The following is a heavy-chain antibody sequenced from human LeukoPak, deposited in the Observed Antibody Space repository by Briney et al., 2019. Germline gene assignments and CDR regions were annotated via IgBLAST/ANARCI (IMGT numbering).Heavy chain of an antibody. D-gene: IGHD3-22*01. V-gene: IGHV4-4*07. CDR1: GGSISGFY. Sequence: PSETLSLTCTVSGGSISGFYWSWIRQPAGKGLEWIGRIYTSGRTNYTPSLMSRVTMSVDTSKNQFSLKLSSVTAADTAVYYCARDPAALGVYDSSGLDYWGQGTLVTVSS. J-gene: IGHJ4*02. CDR2: IYTSGRT. CDR3: ARDPAALGVYDSSGLDY.